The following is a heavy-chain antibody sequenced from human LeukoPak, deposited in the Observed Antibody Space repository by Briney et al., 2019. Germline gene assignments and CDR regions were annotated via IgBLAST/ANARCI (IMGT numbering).Heavy chain of an antibody. D-gene: IGHD5-18*01. CDR2: IYTSGST. Sequence: SETLSLTCTVSGGSISSGSYYWSWIRQPAGKGLEWIGRIYTSGSTNYNPSLKSRVTISVDTSKNQFSLKLSSVTAADTAVYYCARGGYSYGSPAGAFDIWGQGTMVTVSS. CDR3: ARGGYSYGSPAGAFDI. V-gene: IGHV4-61*02. CDR1: GGSISSGSYY. J-gene: IGHJ3*02.